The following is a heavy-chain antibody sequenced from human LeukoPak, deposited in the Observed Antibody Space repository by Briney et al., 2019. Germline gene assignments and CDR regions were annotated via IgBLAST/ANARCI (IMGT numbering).Heavy chain of an antibody. CDR1: SGSISNSNYY. CDR3: ARALLGSGMGHRDV. V-gene: IGHV4-39*01. Sequence: PSETLSLTCSVTSGSISNSNYYWGWIRQPPGKGLEWIGSIFYSGSTDYNPSLKSRVTISVDTSKNQFSLTLNSVTAADTAVYYCARALLGSGMGHRDVWGKGTTVTISS. J-gene: IGHJ6*04. D-gene: IGHD3-10*01. CDR2: IFYSGST.